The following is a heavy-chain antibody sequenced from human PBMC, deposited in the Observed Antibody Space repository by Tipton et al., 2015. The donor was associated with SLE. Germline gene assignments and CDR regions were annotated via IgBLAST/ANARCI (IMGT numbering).Heavy chain of an antibody. Sequence: SLRLSCAASGFTFSYYSMNWVRQAPGKGLVWVSRINTDGSGKDYAESVKGRFTISRDNAKNTLYLQMNSLRAEDTAVYYCARAHYDFRSYNLDYWGQGTLVTVSS. CDR3: ARAHYDFRSYNLDY. J-gene: IGHJ4*02. V-gene: IGHV3-74*01. CDR1: GFTFSYYS. D-gene: IGHD3-3*01. CDR2: INTDGSGK.